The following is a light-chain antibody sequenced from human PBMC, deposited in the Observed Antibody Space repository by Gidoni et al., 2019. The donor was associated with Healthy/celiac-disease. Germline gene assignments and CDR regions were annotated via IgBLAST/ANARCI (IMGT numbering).Light chain of an antibody. J-gene: IGLJ3*02. Sequence: SALTHPASVSGSPGQSITISCTGPSSNVGSYNLVSWYQQHPGKAPKLMIYEVSKRPSGVSNRFSGSKSGNTASLTISGLQAEDEADYYCCSYAGSSTFGVFGGGTKLTVL. CDR2: EVS. CDR1: SSNVGSYNL. V-gene: IGLV2-23*02. CDR3: CSYAGSSTFGV.